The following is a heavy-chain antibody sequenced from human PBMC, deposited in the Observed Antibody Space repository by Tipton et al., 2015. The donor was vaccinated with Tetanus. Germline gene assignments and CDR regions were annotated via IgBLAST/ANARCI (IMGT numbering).Heavy chain of an antibody. CDR2: IFYSGNS. V-gene: IGHV4-61*08. CDR1: GASLRGGDFH. CDR3: ARLREIVSRSGWAFDY. J-gene: IGHJ4*02. D-gene: IGHD5/OR15-5a*01. Sequence: TLSLTCTVSGASLRGGDFHWSWIRQPPGKGPEWIGDIFYSGNSIPNPSFRSRVTMSADTSRTLFSLTLMSVTAADTAVYYCARLREIVSRSGWAFDYWGQGILVTVSS.